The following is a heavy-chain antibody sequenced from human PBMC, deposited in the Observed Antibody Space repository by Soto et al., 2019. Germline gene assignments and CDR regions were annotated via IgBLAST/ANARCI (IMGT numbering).Heavy chain of an antibody. CDR2: MNPNSGNT. D-gene: IGHD6-19*01. J-gene: IGHJ4*02. CDR3: TSGLYSSGWYNPDYYFGY. CDR1: GYTFTSYD. V-gene: IGHV1-8*01. Sequence: ASVEVSCKASGYTFTSYDINWVRQATGQGLEWMGWMNPNSGNTGYAQKFQGRVTMTRNTSISTAYMELSSLKTEDTAVYYCTSGLYSSGWYNPDYYFGYWGQGTLVTVSS.